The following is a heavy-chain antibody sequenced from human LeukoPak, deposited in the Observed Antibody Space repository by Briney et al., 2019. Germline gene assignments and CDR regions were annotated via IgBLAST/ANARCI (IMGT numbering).Heavy chain of an antibody. CDR3: ARLALQDYFYDY. CDR2: IYYSGSP. V-gene: IGHV4-31*03. D-gene: IGHD2/OR15-2a*01. J-gene: IGHJ4*02. CDR1: GGSISSGGYY. Sequence: SETLSLTCTVSGGSISSGGYYWSWIRQHPGKGLEWIGYIYYSGSPYYNPSLKSRVTISVDTSKNQFSLKLSSVTAADTAVYYCARLALQDYFYDYWGQGTLVSVSS.